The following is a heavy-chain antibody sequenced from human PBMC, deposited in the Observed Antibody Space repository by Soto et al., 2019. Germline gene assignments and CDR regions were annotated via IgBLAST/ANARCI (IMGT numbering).Heavy chain of an antibody. D-gene: IGHD5-12*01. CDR2: ISVGGDGT. CDR1: GFTFSNYA. V-gene: IGHV3-23*01. J-gene: IGHJ4*02. Sequence: PGGSLRLSCAASGFTFSNYAMSWVRQAPGKGLGWVSAISVGGDGTYYPDSVKGRFTISRDNSKNTLFLQMNSLRAEDTAVYYCVKAPSSTTRSGPDYWGQGTLVTVSS. CDR3: VKAPSSTTRSGPDY.